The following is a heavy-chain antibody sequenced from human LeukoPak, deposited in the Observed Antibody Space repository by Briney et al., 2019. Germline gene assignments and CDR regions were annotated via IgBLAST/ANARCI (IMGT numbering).Heavy chain of an antibody. CDR1: GGSISSYY. CDR3: ARSGPQAFDI. Sequence: SGPGLVKPSETLSLTCTVSGGSISSYYWSWIRQPPGKGLEWIGYIYYSGSTNYNPSLKSRVTIAVDTSKNQFSLKLSSVTAADTAVYYCARSGPQAFDIWGQGTMVTVSS. CDR2: IYYSGST. V-gene: IGHV4-59*01. J-gene: IGHJ3*02.